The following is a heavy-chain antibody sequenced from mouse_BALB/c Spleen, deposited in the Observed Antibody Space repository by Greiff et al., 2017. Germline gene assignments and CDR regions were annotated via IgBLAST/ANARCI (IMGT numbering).Heavy chain of an antibody. J-gene: IGHJ2*01. CDR3: ARRGYGPFDY. CDR2: IDPSDSYT. V-gene: IGHV1-69*02. D-gene: IGHD1-2*01. CDR1: GYTFTSYW. Sequence: QVQLQQPGAELVKPGASVKLSCKASGYTFTSYWMHWVKQRPGQGLEWIGEIDPSDSYTNYNQKFKGKATLTVDKSSSTAYMQLSSLTSEDSAVYYCARRGYGPFDYWGQGTTLTVSS.